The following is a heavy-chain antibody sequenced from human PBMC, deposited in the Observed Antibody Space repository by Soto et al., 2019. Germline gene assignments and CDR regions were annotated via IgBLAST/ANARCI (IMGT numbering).Heavy chain of an antibody. CDR1: GGSFSKYG. J-gene: IGHJ6*02. Sequence: QVQLVQSGAEVKMPGSSVRVSCKASGGSFSKYGISWVRQAPGQGLEWMGGIIPMFGIGNYAEKFLGRVTNTADEYTSTRHMELSILRSEDTAVYFCARGYLENYLYAIDGWGQGTTVTVSS. D-gene: IGHD1-1*01. V-gene: IGHV1-69*01. CDR3: ARGYLENYLYAIDG. CDR2: IIPMFGIG.